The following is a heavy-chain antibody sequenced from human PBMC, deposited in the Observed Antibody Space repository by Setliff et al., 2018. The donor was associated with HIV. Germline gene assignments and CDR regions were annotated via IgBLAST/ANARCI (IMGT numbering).Heavy chain of an antibody. Sequence: ASVKVSCKASGYSFTGYYVNWVRQAPGHGFQWMGWISPKYGGTNYAQNFQGRVTMTRDTSISTAYMELSSLRSDDTAVYYCARDDRAVATILWGRGTLVTVSS. D-gene: IGHD5-12*01. CDR2: ISPKYGGT. CDR1: GYSFTGYY. J-gene: IGHJ4*02. CDR3: ARDDRAVATIL. V-gene: IGHV1-2*02.